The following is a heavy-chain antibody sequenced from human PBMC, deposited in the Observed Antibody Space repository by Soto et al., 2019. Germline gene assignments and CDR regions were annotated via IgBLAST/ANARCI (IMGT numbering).Heavy chain of an antibody. CDR1: GYTFTSYG. CDR3: ARGSWLRGDYFDY. CDR2: ISAYNGDT. V-gene: IGHV1-18*04. J-gene: IGHJ4*02. D-gene: IGHD5-12*01. Sequence: GASVNVSCKASGYTFTSYGVTWGRQAPGQGLEWMGWISAYNGDTNYAQKLQGTVTMTTDTSTSTAYMELRSLRSDDTAVYYCARGSWLRGDYFDYWGQGTLVTVSS.